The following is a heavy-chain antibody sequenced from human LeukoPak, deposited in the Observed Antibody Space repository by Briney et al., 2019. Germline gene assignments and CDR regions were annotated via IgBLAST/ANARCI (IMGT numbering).Heavy chain of an antibody. D-gene: IGHD4-23*01. CDR3: ARVDYGGNSGFGY. Sequence: SVTVSCKASGGTFSSYTISWVRQAPGQGLEWMGRIIPILGIANYAQKFQGRVTITADKSTSTAYMELSSLRSEDTAVYYCARVDYGGNSGFGYWGQGTLVTVSS. V-gene: IGHV1-69*02. J-gene: IGHJ4*02. CDR1: GGTFSSYT. CDR2: IIPILGIA.